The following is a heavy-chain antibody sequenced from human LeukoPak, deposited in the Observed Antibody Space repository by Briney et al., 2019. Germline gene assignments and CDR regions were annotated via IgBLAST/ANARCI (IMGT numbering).Heavy chain of an antibody. CDR1: GFTFSDHV. V-gene: IGHV3-74*01. J-gene: IGHJ6*02. CDR2: INSDGSTT. CDR3: ARDAVDTANAV. Sequence: GGSLRLSCAASGFTFSDHVMSWVRQAPGKGLVWVSHINSDGSTTSYADSVKGRFTISRDNAKNTLYLQMNSLRAEDTAVYYCARDAVDTANAVWGQGTTVTVSS. D-gene: IGHD5-18*01.